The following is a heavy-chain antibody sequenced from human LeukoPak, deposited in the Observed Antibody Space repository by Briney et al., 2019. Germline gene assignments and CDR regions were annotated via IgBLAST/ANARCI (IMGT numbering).Heavy chain of an antibody. CDR3: ARVSSVVVVATHAFDI. V-gene: IGHV4-59*12. J-gene: IGHJ3*02. Sequence: PSETLSLTCTVSGGSISSYYWSWIRQPPGKGLEWIGYIYYSGSTNYNPSLKSRVTISVDTSKNQFSLKLSSVTAADTAVYYCARVSSVVVVATHAFDIWGQGTMVTVSS. D-gene: IGHD2-15*01. CDR2: IYYSGST. CDR1: GGSISSYY.